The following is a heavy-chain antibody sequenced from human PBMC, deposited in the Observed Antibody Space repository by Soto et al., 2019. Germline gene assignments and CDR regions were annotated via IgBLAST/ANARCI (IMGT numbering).Heavy chain of an antibody. V-gene: IGHV1-69*02. Sequence: QVQLVQSGAEVKKPGSSVKVSCKGSGGTFTDYTFSWARQAPGQGLEWMGRSIPFLDLANYAQEFQDRVTISADKATRTVYMELRSLTSEDTAIYYCASGLRDAAFDIWGQGTLVTVSS. J-gene: IGHJ3*02. CDR1: GGTFTDYT. CDR2: SIPFLDLA. CDR3: ASGLRDAAFDI.